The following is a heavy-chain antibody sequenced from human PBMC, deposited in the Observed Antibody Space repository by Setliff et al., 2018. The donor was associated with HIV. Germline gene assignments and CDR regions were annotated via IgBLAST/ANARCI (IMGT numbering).Heavy chain of an antibody. CDR2: INHSGST. J-gene: IGHJ4*02. CDR3: ARGGGYDRSGYYPFDY. Sequence: TSETLSLTCAVYGGSLSGYHWSWIRQSPEKGLEWIGEINHSGSTNYNPSLKSRVTMSVDTSKNQFSLKLSSVTAADTAVYYCARGGGYDRSGYYPFDYWGQGTPVTAPQ. V-gene: IGHV4-34*01. CDR1: GGSLSGYH. D-gene: IGHD3-22*01.